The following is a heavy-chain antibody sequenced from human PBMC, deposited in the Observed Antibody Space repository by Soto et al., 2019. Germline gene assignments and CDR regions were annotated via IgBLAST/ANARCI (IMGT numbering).Heavy chain of an antibody. V-gene: IGHV4-34*01. J-gene: IGHJ6*02. D-gene: IGHD2-21*02. CDR3: AREGVDCGGDCYGDYYYGMDV. CDR2: INHSGST. Sequence: SETLSLTCAAYGGSFSGYYWSWIRQPPGKGLEWIGKINHSGSTNYNPSLKSRVTISVDTSKNQFSLKLSSVTAADTAVYYCAREGVDCGGDCYGDYYYGMDVWGQGTTVTVSS. CDR1: GGSFSGYY.